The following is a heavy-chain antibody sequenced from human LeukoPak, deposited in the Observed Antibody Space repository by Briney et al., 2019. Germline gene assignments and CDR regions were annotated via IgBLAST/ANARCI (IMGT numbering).Heavy chain of an antibody. CDR1: GYTFTGYY. V-gene: IGHV1-2*02. CDR2: INPNSGGT. D-gene: IGHD5-12*01. CDR3: ARDHHATIRDDAFDI. J-gene: IGHJ3*02. Sequence: ASVKVSCKASGYTFTGYYMPWVRQAPGQGLEWMGWINPNSGGTNYAQKFQGRVTMTRDTSISTAYMELSRLRSDDTAVYYCARDHHATIRDDAFDIWGQGTMVTVSS.